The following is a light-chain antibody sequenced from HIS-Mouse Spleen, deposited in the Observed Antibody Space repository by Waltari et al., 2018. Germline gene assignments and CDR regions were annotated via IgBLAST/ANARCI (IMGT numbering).Light chain of an antibody. CDR3: QQYGSSWT. V-gene: IGKV3-20*01. J-gene: IGKJ1*01. CDR1: QRVSSSY. CDR2: GAS. Sequence: EIVLTQSPGTPSLSPGERATLSCRASQRVSSSYLAWYQQKPGQAPRLLIYGASSRATGIPDRFSGSGCGTDFTLTISRLEPEDFAVYYCQQYGSSWTFGQWTKVEIK.